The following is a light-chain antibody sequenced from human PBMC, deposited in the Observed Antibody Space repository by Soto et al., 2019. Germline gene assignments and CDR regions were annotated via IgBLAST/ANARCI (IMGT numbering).Light chain of an antibody. CDR2: DVS. CDR3: ASYTTSSTYV. J-gene: IGLJ1*01. CDR1: SSDVGAFNY. Sequence: ALTQPASVSGSPGQSIAISCTGTSSDVGAFNYVSWYQQHPGKAPKFMIFDVSSRPSGVSDRFSGSKSGNTASLTISGLQTEDEADYYCASYTTSSTYVFGTGTKVTVL. V-gene: IGLV2-14*03.